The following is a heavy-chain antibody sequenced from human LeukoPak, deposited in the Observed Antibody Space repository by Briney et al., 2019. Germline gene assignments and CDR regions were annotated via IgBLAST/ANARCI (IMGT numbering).Heavy chain of an antibody. D-gene: IGHD3-3*01. CDR3: ARDAGYDFWSGYGNWFDP. CDR2: IYHSGST. V-gene: IGHV4-30-2*01. CDR1: GGSISSGGYY. J-gene: IGHJ5*02. Sequence: TSETLSLTCTVSGGSISSGGYYWSWIRQPPGKGLEWIGYIYHSGSTYYNPSLKSRVTISVDRSKNQFSLKLSSVTAADTAVYYCARDAGYDFWSGYGNWFDPWGQGTLVTVSS.